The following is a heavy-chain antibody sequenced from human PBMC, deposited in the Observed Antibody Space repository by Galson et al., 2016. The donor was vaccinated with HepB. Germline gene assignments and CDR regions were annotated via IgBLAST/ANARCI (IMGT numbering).Heavy chain of an antibody. CDR1: GGSISSYY. J-gene: IGHJ3*02. CDR2: IYDTGST. CDR3: AREDEGATRAFDT. Sequence: SETLSLTCTVSGGSISSYYWSWIRQPPGKGLEWIGYIYDTGSTNYNPSLKSRVTISVDTSKNQFSLKLSAVTAADTAIYYCAREDEGATRAFDTWGQGTMVTVSS. D-gene: IGHD1-26*01. V-gene: IGHV4-59*01.